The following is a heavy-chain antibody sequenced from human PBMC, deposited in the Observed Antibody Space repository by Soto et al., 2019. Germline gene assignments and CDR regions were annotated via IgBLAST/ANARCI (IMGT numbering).Heavy chain of an antibody. J-gene: IGHJ2*01. CDR2: ISGGGDAA. CDR3: ARKILGSTTRPNYWYFDL. D-gene: IGHD7-27*01. CDR1: GFTFINYC. V-gene: IGHV3-23*01. Sequence: EVQVLESGGGLVQPGGVLKISLSGPGFTFINYCINLVRQGPGKGLEWGSSISGGGDAAFFPDSVRGRFTISRDNSKNTVTLQMNSLGVDDTAVYYCARKILGSTTRPNYWYFDLWGRGTLVTVSS.